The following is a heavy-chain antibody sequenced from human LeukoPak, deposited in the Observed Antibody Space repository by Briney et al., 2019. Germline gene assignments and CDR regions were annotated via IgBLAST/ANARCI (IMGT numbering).Heavy chain of an antibody. CDR2: TNSGGTSI. CDR3: VRGLGGTSDY. Sequence: GGSLRLSCAASGFTFSSSWMHWVRQAPGKGLEWVSRTNSGGTSISYADSVKGRFTISRDNAKNTLYLQMNNLRAEDTAVYYCVRGLGGTSDYWGQGTLVTVSS. D-gene: IGHD4-23*01. CDR1: GFTFSSSW. V-gene: IGHV3-74*01. J-gene: IGHJ4*02.